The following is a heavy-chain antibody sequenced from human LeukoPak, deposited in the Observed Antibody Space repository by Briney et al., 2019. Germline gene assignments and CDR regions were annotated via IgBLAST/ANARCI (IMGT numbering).Heavy chain of an antibody. CDR1: GYTFTGHY. CDR3: AREEEYYDYVWGSYRSGFDY. Sequence: GASVKVSCKASGYTFTGHYMHWVRQAPGQGLEWMGRINPNSGGTNYAQKFQGRVTMTRDTSISTAYMELSRLRSDDTAVYYCAREEEYYDYVWGSYRSGFDYWGQGTLVTVSS. V-gene: IGHV1-2*06. CDR2: INPNSGGT. J-gene: IGHJ4*02. D-gene: IGHD3-16*02.